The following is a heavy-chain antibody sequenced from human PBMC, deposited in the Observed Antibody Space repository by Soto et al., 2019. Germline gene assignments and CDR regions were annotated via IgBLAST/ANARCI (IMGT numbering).Heavy chain of an antibody. CDR2: IKSKVDGGTV. D-gene: IGHD1-1*01. CDR3: TRYLPLRHNNYYGAMDV. V-gene: IGHV3-15*01. Sequence: EVQLVESGGGLVKPGGSLRLSCAASGFTLSNYCMNWVRQAPGKGLEWVGRIKSKVDGGTVECAAPVKVTFTISRDDSKNKLYLQMYSLKVEDTAVYFCTRYLPLRHNNYYGAMDVWGRGTTVTVSS. J-gene: IGHJ6*02. CDR1: GFTLSNYC.